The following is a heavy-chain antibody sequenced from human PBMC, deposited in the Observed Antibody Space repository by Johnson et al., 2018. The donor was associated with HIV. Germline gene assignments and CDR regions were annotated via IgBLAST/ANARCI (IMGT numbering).Heavy chain of an antibody. CDR1: GFTFSSYA. J-gene: IGHJ3*02. D-gene: IGHD6-6*01. Sequence: VQLVESGGGVVRPGGSLRLSCAASGFTFSSYAMHWVRQAPGQGLEWVANIKQAGSENSYVAPVKGRFPISRDNPKNSLYLQMNSLRAEGTALYYCALMRHPSSTAARHAFDIWGQGTMVTVSS. CDR3: ALMRHPSSTAARHAFDI. CDR2: IKQAGSEN. V-gene: IGHV3-7*03.